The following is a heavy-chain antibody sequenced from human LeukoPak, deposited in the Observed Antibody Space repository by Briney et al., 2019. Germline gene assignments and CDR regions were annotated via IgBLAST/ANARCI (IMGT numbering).Heavy chain of an antibody. CDR2: IIPIFGTA. Sequence: GSSVKVSCKASGGPFSSYAISWVRQAPGQGLEWVGRIIPIFGTANYSQRFQGRVTITTDESTSTAYMELSSLRSEDTAVYYCARARDGYNSWNFDYGGQGTLVTVSS. D-gene: IGHD5-24*01. CDR1: GGPFSSYA. J-gene: IGHJ4*02. CDR3: ARARDGYNSWNFDY. V-gene: IGHV1-69*05.